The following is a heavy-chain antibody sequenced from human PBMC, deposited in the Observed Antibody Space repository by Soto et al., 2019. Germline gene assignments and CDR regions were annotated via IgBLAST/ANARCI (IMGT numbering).Heavy chain of an antibody. D-gene: IGHD6-19*01. CDR1: GYTFTGYY. CDR3: ARGSYSSGWSQRSYAFDI. Sequence: ASVKVSCKASGYTFTGYYMHWVRQAPGQGLEWMGWINPNSGGTNYAQKFQGWVTMTRDTSISTAYMELSRLRSDDTAVYYCARGSYSSGWSQRSYAFDIWGQGTMVTVSS. J-gene: IGHJ3*02. CDR2: INPNSGGT. V-gene: IGHV1-2*04.